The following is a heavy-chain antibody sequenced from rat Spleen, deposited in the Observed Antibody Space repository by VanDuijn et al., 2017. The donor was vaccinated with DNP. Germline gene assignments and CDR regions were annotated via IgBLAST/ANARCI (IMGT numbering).Heavy chain of an antibody. CDR2: ISTSGSRT. D-gene: IGHD1-12*03. CDR1: GFTFSNYY. V-gene: IGHV5-27*01. J-gene: IGHJ3*01. CDR3: TTERTFCFYYDGSSPNWFAY. Sequence: EVQLVESGGGLVQPGRSLKLSCAASGFTFSNYYMAWVRQAPKKGLEWVATISTSGSRTYYPDSVKGRFTISRDNAKSSLYLQMDSLRSDDTAPYCCTTERTFCFYYDGSSPNWFAYWGQGTLVTVSS.